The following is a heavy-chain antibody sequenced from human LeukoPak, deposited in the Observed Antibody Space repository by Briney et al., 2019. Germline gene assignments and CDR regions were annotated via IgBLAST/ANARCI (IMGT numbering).Heavy chain of an antibody. CDR1: GCTFSNYW. D-gene: IGHD4-23*01. CDR3: ARRPPTVVTLSRDALHI. V-gene: IGHV5-51*01. J-gene: IGHJ3*02. CDR2: IYPADSDT. Sequence: PGESLQISCKGSGCTFSNYWIGWVRQVPGKGREWMGIIYPADSDTTYSPSFRGQVTISADKSIKTAYLQWSSLKASDTAMYYCARRPPTVVTLSRDALHIWGQGTMVTVSS.